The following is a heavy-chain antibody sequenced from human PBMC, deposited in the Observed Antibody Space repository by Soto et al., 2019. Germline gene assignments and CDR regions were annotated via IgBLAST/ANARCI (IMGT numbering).Heavy chain of an antibody. J-gene: IGHJ5*02. CDR3: ARSPCRGNPAQLWFDP. D-gene: IGHD5-18*01. CDR2: ISAYNGNT. Sequence: APVKVSCKASGYTFTSYGISWVRQAPGQGLEWMGWISAYNGNTNYAQKLQGRVTMTTDTSTSTAYMELRSLRSDDTAVYYCARSPCRGNPAQLWFDPWGHGTLVTVSS. CDR1: GYTFTSYG. V-gene: IGHV1-18*01.